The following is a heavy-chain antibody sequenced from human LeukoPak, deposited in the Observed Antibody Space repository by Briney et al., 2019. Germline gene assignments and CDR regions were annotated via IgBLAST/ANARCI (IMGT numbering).Heavy chain of an antibody. CDR3: AKDEGDIVVVPAAMDY. CDR1: GFTFSSYA. V-gene: IGHV3-23*01. Sequence: GGSLRLSCAASGFTFSSYAMSWDRQAPGKGLEWVSAISGSGGSTYYADSVKGRFTISRDNSKNTLYLQMNSLRAEDTAVYYCAKDEGDIVVVPAAMDYWGQGTLVTVSS. D-gene: IGHD2-2*01. J-gene: IGHJ4*02. CDR2: ISGSGGST.